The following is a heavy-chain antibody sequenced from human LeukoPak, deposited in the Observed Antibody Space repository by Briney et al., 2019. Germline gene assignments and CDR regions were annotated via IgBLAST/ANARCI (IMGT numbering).Heavy chain of an antibody. D-gene: IGHD3-10*01. Sequence: GASVKVSCKASGGTFISYAISWVRQAPGQGLEWMGRIIPIFGTANYAQKFQGRVTITTDESTSTAYMELSSLRSEDTAVYYCARGMVRGVITAYYYYMDVWGKGTTVTVSS. CDR1: GGTFISYA. J-gene: IGHJ6*03. V-gene: IGHV1-69*05. CDR2: IIPIFGTA. CDR3: ARGMVRGVITAYYYYMDV.